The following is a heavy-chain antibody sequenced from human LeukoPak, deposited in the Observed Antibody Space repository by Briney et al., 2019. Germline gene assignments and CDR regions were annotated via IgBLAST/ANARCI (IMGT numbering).Heavy chain of an antibody. D-gene: IGHD1-26*01. V-gene: IGHV3-23*01. CDR2: VNADGGNT. J-gene: IGHJ4*02. CDR3: TKRVKYGGTWDHFAD. Sequence: GGSLRLSCAASGFTFDNYRMSWVRQAPGKGLEWVSTVNADGGNTYYADSVKGRFTISRDNSKSTLILQMNSLRVEDTALYYFTKRVKYGGTWDHFADWGQGTLVTVSS. CDR1: GFTFDNYR.